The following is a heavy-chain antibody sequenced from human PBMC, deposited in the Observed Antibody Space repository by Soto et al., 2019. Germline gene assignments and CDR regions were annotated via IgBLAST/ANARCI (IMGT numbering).Heavy chain of an antibody. Sequence: QLQLQESGPGLVKPSETLSLTCTVSGGSISSSSYYWGWIRQPPGKGLERIGSIYYSGSTYYNPSIKSRVTISDDRTKKQFSLKLSSVTAAETGVYYCARPRGYSCSWRETPCYFDRWGRGTLVTLSS. CDR1: GGSISSSSYY. D-gene: IGHD6-13*01. CDR2: IYYSGST. CDR3: ARPRGYSCSWRETPCYFDR. J-gene: IGHJ2*01. V-gene: IGHV4-39*01.